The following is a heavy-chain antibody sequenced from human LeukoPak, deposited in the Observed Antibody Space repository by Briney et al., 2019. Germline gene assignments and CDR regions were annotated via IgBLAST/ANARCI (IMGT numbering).Heavy chain of an antibody. V-gene: IGHV7-4-1*02. CDR1: GYTFTTYP. CDR2: IDTNTGSP. Sequence: ASVKVSCKASGYTFTTYPINWVRQAPGQGLEWMGWIDTNTGSPTYAQGLTGRFVFSLDTSVSTAFLQINSLKAEDTAVYYCASPFPLRFLEWLSLDYYGMDVWGQGTTVTVSS. CDR3: ASPFPLRFLEWLSLDYYGMDV. J-gene: IGHJ6*02. D-gene: IGHD3-3*01.